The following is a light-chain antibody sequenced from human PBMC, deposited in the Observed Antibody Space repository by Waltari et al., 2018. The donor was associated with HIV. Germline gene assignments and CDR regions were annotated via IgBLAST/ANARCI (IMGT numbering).Light chain of an antibody. V-gene: IGKV1-9*01. CDR2: ATS. CDR1: EGINDF. J-gene: IGKJ2*01. CDR3: HQLNTNPPAT. Sequence: DIELTQSPSFLFASIGDRVTITCQSSEGINDFLAWYQQKTGDAPKLLIYATSPLEDAVPSRCSSSGAWTDVTLTISSLQHEDVATYFCHQLNTNPPATFGPGTKVEI.